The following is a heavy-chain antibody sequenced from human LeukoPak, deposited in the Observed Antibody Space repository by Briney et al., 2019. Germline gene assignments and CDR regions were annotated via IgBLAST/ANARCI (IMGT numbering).Heavy chain of an antibody. Sequence: GGSLRLSCAASGLSVSDAWMAWVRQAPGKGLEWVGRIRGKSAGGTADYVAAVKGRFTISTDDSKNTLYLQMNSLRSEDTAVYYCTGPPGWGQGTLVTVSS. CDR2: IRGKSAGGTA. CDR1: GLSVSDAW. J-gene: IGHJ4*02. V-gene: IGHV3-15*01. CDR3: TGPPG.